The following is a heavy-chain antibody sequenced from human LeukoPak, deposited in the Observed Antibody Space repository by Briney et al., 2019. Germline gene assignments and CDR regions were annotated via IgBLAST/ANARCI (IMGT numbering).Heavy chain of an antibody. CDR1: GYTFTGYY. CDR2: INPNSGGT. J-gene: IGHJ4*02. D-gene: IGHD3-22*01. CDR3: AREDSSGYFPFDY. V-gene: IGHV1-2*06. Sequence: ASVKVSCKASGYTFTGYYMHWVRQAPGQGPEWMGRINPNSGGTNYAQKFQGRVTMTRDTSISTAYMELSRLRSDDTAVYYCAREDSSGYFPFDYWGQGTLVTVSS.